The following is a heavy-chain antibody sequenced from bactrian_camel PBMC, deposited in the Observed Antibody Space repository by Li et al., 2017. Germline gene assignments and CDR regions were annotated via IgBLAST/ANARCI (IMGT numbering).Heavy chain of an antibody. V-gene: IGHV3S40*01. CDR2: LYRGGGGP. Sequence: DVQLVESGGGSVQAGGSLRLSCAASGFSFNTYCVGWFRQVPGKEREAVAGLYRGGGGPHYADSVAGRFTISQDSAKNTVYLQMNSLKSDDTAMYYCAAAFLLPNRYRNTWHMQTEYIYWGQGTQVTVS. CDR1: GFSFNTYC. CDR3: AAAFLLPNRYRNTWHMQTEYIY. D-gene: IGHD1*01. J-gene: IGHJ4*01.